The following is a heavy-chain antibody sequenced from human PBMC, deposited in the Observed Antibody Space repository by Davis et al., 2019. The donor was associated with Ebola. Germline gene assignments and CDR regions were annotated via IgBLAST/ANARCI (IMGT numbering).Heavy chain of an antibody. CDR3: ASVPYYYGSGSP. J-gene: IGHJ5*02. D-gene: IGHD3-10*01. CDR2: IYYSGST. V-gene: IGHV4-59*08. CDR1: GGSISSYY. Sequence: LRLSCTVSGGSISSYYWSWLRQPPGKGLEWIGYIYYSGSTNYNPSLKSRVTISVDTSKNQFSLKLSSVTAADTAVYYCASVPYYYGSGSPWGQGTLVTVSS.